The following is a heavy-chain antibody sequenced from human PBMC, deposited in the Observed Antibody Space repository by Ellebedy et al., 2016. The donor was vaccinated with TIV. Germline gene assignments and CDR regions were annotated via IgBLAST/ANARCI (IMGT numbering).Heavy chain of an antibody. CDR3: AKGGLGQWYFDY. Sequence: GESLKISXAASGFTFSSYGMHWVRQAPGKGPEWVAVISYDGSNLHYVDSVKGRFIISRDDSKNTLYLQMNSLRTEDTAVYYCAKGGLGQWYFDYWGQGTLVTVSS. J-gene: IGHJ4*02. D-gene: IGHD6-19*01. CDR2: ISYDGSNL. V-gene: IGHV3-30*18. CDR1: GFTFSSYG.